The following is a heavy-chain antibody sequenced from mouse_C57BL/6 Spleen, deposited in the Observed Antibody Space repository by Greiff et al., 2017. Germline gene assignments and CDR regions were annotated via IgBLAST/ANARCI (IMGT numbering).Heavy chain of an antibody. CDR3: TREGEGYDDDDWFTY. Sequence: EVKVVESGEGLVKPGGSLKLSCAASGFTFSSYAMSWVRQTPEKRLEWVAYISSGGDYIYYADTVKGRFTISRDNARNTLYLQMSSLKSEDTAMYYCTREGEGYDDDDWFTYWGQGTLVTVSA. D-gene: IGHD2-4*01. CDR1: GFTFSSYA. CDR2: ISSGGDYI. V-gene: IGHV5-9-1*02. J-gene: IGHJ3*01.